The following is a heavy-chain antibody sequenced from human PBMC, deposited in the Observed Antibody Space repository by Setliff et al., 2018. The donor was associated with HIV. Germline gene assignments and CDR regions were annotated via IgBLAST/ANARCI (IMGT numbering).Heavy chain of an antibody. CDR3: ARGAELLWFGELHNIPYFDY. CDR2: IYYSGST. CDR1: GGSISSYY. Sequence: KTSETLSLTCTVSGGSISSYYWSWIRQPPGKGLEWIGYIYYSGSTNYNPSLKSRVTISVDTSKNHFSLKLSSVTAADTAVYYCARGAELLWFGELHNIPYFDYWGQGTLVTVSS. J-gene: IGHJ4*02. V-gene: IGHV4-59*01. D-gene: IGHD3-10*01.